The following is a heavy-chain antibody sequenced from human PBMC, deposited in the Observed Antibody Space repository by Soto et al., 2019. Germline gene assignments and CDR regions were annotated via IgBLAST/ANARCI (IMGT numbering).Heavy chain of an antibody. J-gene: IGHJ4*02. CDR1: GFTFRSYA. CDR3: AKATSAYTYGYFDY. CDR2: ISHDGSNQ. D-gene: IGHD5-18*01. V-gene: IGHV3-30-3*01. Sequence: GGSLRLSCEASGFTFRSYAMQWVRQAPGKGLEWVAVISHDGSNQYYADSLKGRFTISRDNSKTTLYLQINSLRTEDTAVYYCAKATSAYTYGYFDYWGQGTLVTVSS.